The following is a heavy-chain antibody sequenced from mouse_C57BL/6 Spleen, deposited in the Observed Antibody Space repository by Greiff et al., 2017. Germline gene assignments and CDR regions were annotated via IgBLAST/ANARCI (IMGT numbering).Heavy chain of an antibody. CDR2: IYPGDGDT. CDR3: AKTGMAY. Sequence: QVQLQQSGPELVKPGASVKISCKASGYAFSSSWMNWVKQRPGKGLEWIGRIYPGDGDTNYNGKFKGKATLTADKSYSTAYMQLSSLTSEDSAVYFCAKTGMAYWGQGTLVTVSA. V-gene: IGHV1-82*01. D-gene: IGHD4-1*01. J-gene: IGHJ3*01. CDR1: GYAFSSSW.